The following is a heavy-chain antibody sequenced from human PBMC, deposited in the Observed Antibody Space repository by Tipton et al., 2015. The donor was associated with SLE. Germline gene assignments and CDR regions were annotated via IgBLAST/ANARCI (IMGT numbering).Heavy chain of an antibody. CDR2: IYSGGST. V-gene: IGHV3-53*01. Sequence: SLRLSCAASGFTVSSNYMSWVRQAPGKGLEWVSVIYSGGSTYYADSVKGRFTISRDNSKNTLYLQMNGLRAEDTAVYYCARDVGDSTRGAFDIWGQGTMVTVSS. CDR1: GFTVSSNY. D-gene: IGHD2/OR15-2a*01. J-gene: IGHJ3*02. CDR3: ARDVGDSTRGAFDI.